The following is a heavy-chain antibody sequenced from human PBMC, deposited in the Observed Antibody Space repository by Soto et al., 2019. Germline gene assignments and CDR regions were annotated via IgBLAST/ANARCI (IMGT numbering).Heavy chain of an antibody. J-gene: IGHJ6*02. V-gene: IGHV4-30-2*01. Sequence: PSETLSLTCAVSGGSISSGGYSWSWIRQPPGKGLEWIGYIYHSGSTYYNPSLKSRVTISVDRSKNQFSLKLSSVTAADTAVYYCARGYCSGGSCYLVGRQTPYYYYGMDVWGQGTTVTVS. CDR3: ARGYCSGGSCYLVGRQTPYYYYGMDV. D-gene: IGHD2-15*01. CDR1: GGSISSGGYS. CDR2: IYHSGST.